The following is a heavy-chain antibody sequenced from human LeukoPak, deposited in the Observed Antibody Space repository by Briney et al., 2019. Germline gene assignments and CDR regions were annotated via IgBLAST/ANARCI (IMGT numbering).Heavy chain of an antibody. J-gene: IGHJ4*02. Sequence: PGGSLRLSCAASGFTFSGSVIHWVRQAPGKGLEWVGHIRSKADNYATVYAASVKGRFTVSRDDSKNTAYLQINSLKTEDTAVYYCTSGWPYYFDYWGQGTLVTVSS. CDR3: TSGWPYYFDY. CDR1: GFTFSGSV. V-gene: IGHV3-73*01. CDR2: IRSKADNYAT. D-gene: IGHD2-15*01.